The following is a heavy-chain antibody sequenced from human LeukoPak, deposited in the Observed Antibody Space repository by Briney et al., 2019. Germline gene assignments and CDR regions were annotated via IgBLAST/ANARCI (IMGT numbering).Heavy chain of an antibody. CDR2: IIPILGIA. V-gene: IGHV1-69*04. CDR1: GGTFSSYA. J-gene: IGHJ4*02. CDR3: ARAHRDDSSGYYYGH. Sequence: SVKVSCKASGGTFSSYAISWVRQAPGQGLEGMGRIIPILGIANYAQKFQGRVTITADKSTSTAYMELSSLRSEDTAVYYCARAHRDDSSGYYYGHWGQGTLVTVSS. D-gene: IGHD3-22*01.